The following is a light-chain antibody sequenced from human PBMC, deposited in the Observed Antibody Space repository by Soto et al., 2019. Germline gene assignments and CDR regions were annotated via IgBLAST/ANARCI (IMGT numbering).Light chain of an antibody. CDR1: SRDVGGYNY. V-gene: IGLV2-11*01. CDR2: DVS. CDR3: LSYAYSHVAV. J-gene: IGLJ3*02. Sequence: QSALTQPRSVSGSPGQSVTISCTGTSRDVGGYNYVSWYQQHPGKAPKLVIYDVSQRPSGVPDRFSGSKSGNTASLSISGLQAEDEADYYCLSYAYSHVAVFGGGTKLTVL.